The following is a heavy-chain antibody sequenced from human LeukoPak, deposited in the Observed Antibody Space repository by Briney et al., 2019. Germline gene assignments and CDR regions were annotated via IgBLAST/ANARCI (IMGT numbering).Heavy chain of an antibody. CDR3: ARGDDSGYYDYFDY. CDR1: GFTFRNYV. D-gene: IGHD5-12*01. Sequence: GGSLRLSCAASGFTFRNYVIHWVRQAPGKGLEWVAVTSSDLNVKLYADSVKGRFTISRDNSRSTLYLQMNSLRPEDTAMYYCARGDDSGYYDYFDYWGQGALVTVSS. J-gene: IGHJ4*02. CDR2: TSSDLNVK. V-gene: IGHV3-30-3*01.